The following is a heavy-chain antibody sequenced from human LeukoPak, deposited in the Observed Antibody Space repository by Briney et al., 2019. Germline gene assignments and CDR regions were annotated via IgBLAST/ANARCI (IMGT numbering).Heavy chain of an antibody. D-gene: IGHD6-13*01. Sequence: GGSLRLSCAVSGFIFISYSMNWVRQAPGKGLEWVSSISSSSSYIYYADSVKGRFTISRYNAKDSLYLQMNSLRGEDTAVCYCARDLYSSSWYNWFDPWGEGTLVTVSS. V-gene: IGHV3-21*01. CDR2: ISSSSSYI. CDR3: ARDLYSSSWYNWFDP. CDR1: GFIFISYS. J-gene: IGHJ5*02.